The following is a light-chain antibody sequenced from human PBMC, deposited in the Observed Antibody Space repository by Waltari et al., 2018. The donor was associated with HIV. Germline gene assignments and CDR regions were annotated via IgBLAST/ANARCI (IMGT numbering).Light chain of an antibody. CDR1: SSNIGAGYD. CDR3: QSYDSSLSGVV. J-gene: IGLJ2*01. CDR2: GTS. V-gene: IGLV1-40*01. Sequence: QSVLTQPPSVSGAPGQRVTISCTGSSSNIGAGYDVHWYQQLPGTAPKLLTYGTSHRPSGVPDRFSGSKSGTSASLAITGLQAEDEADYYGQSYDSSLSGVVFGGGTKLTVL.